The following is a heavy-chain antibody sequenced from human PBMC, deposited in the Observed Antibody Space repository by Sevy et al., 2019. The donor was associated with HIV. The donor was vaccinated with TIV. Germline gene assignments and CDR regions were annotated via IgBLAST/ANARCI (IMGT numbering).Heavy chain of an antibody. Sequence: SETLSLTCTVSGGSISSGGYYWSWIRQHPGKGLEWIGYIYYSGSTYYNPSLKSRVTISVDTSKSQFSLKLSSVTAADTAVYYCARGWASVVVPAAISYPFDIWGQGTMVTVS. V-gene: IGHV4-31*03. CDR1: GGSISSGGYY. CDR3: ARGWASVVVPAAISYPFDI. D-gene: IGHD2-2*01. J-gene: IGHJ3*02. CDR2: IYYSGST.